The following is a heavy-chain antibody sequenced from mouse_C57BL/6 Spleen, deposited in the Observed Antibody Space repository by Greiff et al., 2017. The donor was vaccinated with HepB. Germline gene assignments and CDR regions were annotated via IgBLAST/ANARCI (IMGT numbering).Heavy chain of an antibody. Sequence: EVQLQQSGPELVKPGASVKISCKASGYTFTDYYMNWVKQSHGKSLEWIGDINPNNGGTSYNQKFKGKATLTVDKSSSTAYMELRSLTSEDSAVYYCAREGIYDGYDEDYWGQGTTLTVSS. CDR3: AREGIYDGYDEDY. CDR1: GYTFTDYY. V-gene: IGHV1-26*01. D-gene: IGHD2-3*01. J-gene: IGHJ2*01. CDR2: INPNNGGT.